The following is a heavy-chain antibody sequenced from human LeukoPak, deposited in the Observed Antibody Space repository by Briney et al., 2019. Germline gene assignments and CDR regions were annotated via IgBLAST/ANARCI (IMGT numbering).Heavy chain of an antibody. Sequence: GRSLRLSCAASGFTFSNYAMHWVRQAPGKGLEWVAVISYDGSNKYYADSVKGRFTISRDNSKNTLYLQMNGLRAEDTAVYYCARDIGGSPGTFDIWGQGTLVTVSS. CDR2: ISYDGSNK. D-gene: IGHD2-15*01. V-gene: IGHV3-30-3*01. J-gene: IGHJ3*02. CDR1: GFTFSNYA. CDR3: ARDIGGSPGTFDI.